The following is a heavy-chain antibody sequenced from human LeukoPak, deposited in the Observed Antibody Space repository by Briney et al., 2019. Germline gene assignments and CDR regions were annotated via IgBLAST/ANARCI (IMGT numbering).Heavy chain of an antibody. V-gene: IGHV3-30-3*01. D-gene: IGHD1-14*01. Sequence: GRSLRLSCAASGFTFSSYAMHWVRQAPGKGLEWVAVMSYDGSIQYYADSVKGRFSISRDNSKNTLYLQMNSLRSEDTAIYYCAGDPNRSYFDHWGQGTLVTVSS. CDR1: GFTFSSYA. CDR2: MSYDGSIQ. CDR3: AGDPNRSYFDH. J-gene: IGHJ4*02.